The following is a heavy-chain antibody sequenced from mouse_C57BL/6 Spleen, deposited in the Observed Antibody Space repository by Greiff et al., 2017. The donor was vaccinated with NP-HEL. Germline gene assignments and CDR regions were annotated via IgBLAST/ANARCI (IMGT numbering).Heavy chain of an antibody. D-gene: IGHD2-4*01. Sequence: EVKLVESGGGLVQPGGSLSLSCAASGFTFTDYYMSWVRQPPGKALEWLGFIRNKANGYTTEYSASVKGRFTISRDNSQSILYLQMNALRAEDSATYYCARYENYDPYYYAMDYWGQGTSVTVSS. J-gene: IGHJ4*01. CDR2: IRNKANGYTT. CDR3: ARYENYDPYYYAMDY. V-gene: IGHV7-3*01. CDR1: GFTFTDYY.